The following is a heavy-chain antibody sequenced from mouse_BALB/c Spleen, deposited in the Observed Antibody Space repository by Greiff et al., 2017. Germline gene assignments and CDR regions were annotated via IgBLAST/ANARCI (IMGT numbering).Heavy chain of an antibody. CDR1: GFTFSNYW. V-gene: IGHV6-6*02. J-gene: IGHJ3*01. CDR2: IRFKSNNYAT. D-gene: IGHD2-2*01. CDR3: TRNYGYDSWFAY. Sequence: DVKVEESGGGLVQPGGSMKLSCVASGFTFSNYWMNWVRQSPEKGLEWVAEIRFKSNNYATHYAESVKGRFTISRDDSKSSVYLQMNNLRAEDTGIYYGTRNYGYDSWFAYWGQGTLVTVSA.